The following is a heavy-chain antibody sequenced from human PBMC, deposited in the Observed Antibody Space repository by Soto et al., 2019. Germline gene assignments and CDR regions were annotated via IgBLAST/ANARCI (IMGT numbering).Heavy chain of an antibody. D-gene: IGHD3-10*01. J-gene: IGHJ5*02. V-gene: IGHV4-31*03. Sequence: QVQLQESGPGLVKPSQTLSLTCTVSGGSISSGGYYWSWIRQHPGKGLEWIGYIYYSGSTYYNPSLKSGVTISVDTSKNQFSLKLSSVTAADTAVYYCARVLWFGELTSGWFDPWGQGTLVTVSS. CDR1: GGSISSGGYY. CDR2: IYYSGST. CDR3: ARVLWFGELTSGWFDP.